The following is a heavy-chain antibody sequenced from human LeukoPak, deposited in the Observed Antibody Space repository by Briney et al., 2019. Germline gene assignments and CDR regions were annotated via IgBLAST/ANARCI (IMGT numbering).Heavy chain of an antibody. D-gene: IGHD1-26*01. CDR2: INPNSGGT. CDR3: ARDLVGATKAERSNWFDP. CDR1: GYTFTGYY. Sequence: GASVKVSCKASGYTFTGYYMHWVRQAPGQGLEWMGWINPNSGGTNYAQKFQGRVTMTRGTSISTAYMELSRLRSDDTAVYYCARDLVGATKAERSNWFDPWGQGTLVTVSS. J-gene: IGHJ5*02. V-gene: IGHV1-2*02.